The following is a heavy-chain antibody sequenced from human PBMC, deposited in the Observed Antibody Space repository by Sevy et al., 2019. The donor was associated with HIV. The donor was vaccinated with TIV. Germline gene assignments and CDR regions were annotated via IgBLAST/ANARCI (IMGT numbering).Heavy chain of an antibody. CDR2: INPKRGDT. CDR3: ARAGTLYSGYTYGSIDF. J-gene: IGHJ4*02. CDR1: GYTFTGDY. Sequence: ASVKVSCKASGYTFTGDYMHWMRQTPGQGLEWMGWINPKRGDTKSAQRFQGRVTMTRDTSISTAYMELSRLRSDDTAVYYCARAGTLYSGYTYGSIDFWGQGTLVTVSS. D-gene: IGHD5-18*01. V-gene: IGHV1-2*02.